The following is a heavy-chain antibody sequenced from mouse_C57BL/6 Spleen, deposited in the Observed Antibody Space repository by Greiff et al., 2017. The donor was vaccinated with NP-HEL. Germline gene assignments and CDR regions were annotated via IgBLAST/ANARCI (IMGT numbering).Heavy chain of an antibody. CDR1: GYTFTSYW. Sequence: LQQPGAELVKPGASVKLSCKASGYTFTSYWMHWVKQRPGQGLEWIGMIHPNSGSTNYNEKFKSKATLTVDKSSSTAYMQLSSLTSEDSAVYYCAREGDGGFAYWGQGTLVTVSA. V-gene: IGHV1-64*01. D-gene: IGHD2-3*01. CDR3: AREGDGGFAY. CDR2: IHPNSGST. J-gene: IGHJ3*01.